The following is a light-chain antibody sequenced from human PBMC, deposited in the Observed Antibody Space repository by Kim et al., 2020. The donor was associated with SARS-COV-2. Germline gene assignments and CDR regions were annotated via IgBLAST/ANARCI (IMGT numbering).Light chain of an antibody. CDR1: QGISNY. V-gene: IGKV1-17*03. CDR2: VAS. CDR3: LQYNDYPRT. J-gene: IGKJ1*01. Sequence: DIQMTQSPSAMSASVGDRVSITCRASQGISNYLAWFQQKPGKVPKRLIYVASNLQSGVPSRFSGSGSGTEFTLTISSLQPEDFAIYSCLQYNDYPRTFDPGTKLEI.